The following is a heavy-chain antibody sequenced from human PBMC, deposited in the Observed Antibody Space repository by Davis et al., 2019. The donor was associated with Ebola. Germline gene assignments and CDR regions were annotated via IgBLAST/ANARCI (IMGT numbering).Heavy chain of an antibody. Sequence: GESLKISCAASGFTFSTYSMNWVRQAPGKGLEWVSAISGSGGSTYYADSVKGRFTISRDNSKNTLYLQMNSLRAEDTAVYYCARDSGGYDYWGQGTLVTVSS. J-gene: IGHJ4*02. CDR2: ISGSGGST. D-gene: IGHD5-12*01. CDR3: ARDSGGYDY. V-gene: IGHV3-23*01. CDR1: GFTFSTYS.